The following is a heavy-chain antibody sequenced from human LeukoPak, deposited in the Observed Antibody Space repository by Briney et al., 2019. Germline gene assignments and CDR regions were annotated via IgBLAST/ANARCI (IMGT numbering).Heavy chain of an antibody. CDR1: GGTFSSYA. D-gene: IGHD3-10*01. V-gene: IGHV1-69*05. CDR2: IIPIFGTA. J-gene: IGHJ4*02. CDR3: ARDLAYYGSGNSNDY. Sequence: SVKVSCKASGGTFSSYAISWVRQAPGQGLEWMGGIIPIFGTANYAQKFQGRVTMTRDTSISTAYMELSRLRSDDTAVYYCARDLAYYGSGNSNDYWGQGTLVTVSS.